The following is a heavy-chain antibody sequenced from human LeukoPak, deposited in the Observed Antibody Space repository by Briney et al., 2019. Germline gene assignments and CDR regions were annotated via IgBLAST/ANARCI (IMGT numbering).Heavy chain of an antibody. J-gene: IGHJ1*01. D-gene: IGHD3-22*01. CDR1: GGSISSSSYY. Sequence: SETLSLTCTVSGGSISSSSYYWGWIRQPPGKGLEWIGSIYYSGSTYYNPSLKSRVTISVDTSKNQFSLKLSSVTAADTAVYYCARVAEVTMIVVYFQHWGQGTLVTVSS. CDR2: IYYSGST. V-gene: IGHV4-39*07. CDR3: ARVAEVTMIVVYFQH.